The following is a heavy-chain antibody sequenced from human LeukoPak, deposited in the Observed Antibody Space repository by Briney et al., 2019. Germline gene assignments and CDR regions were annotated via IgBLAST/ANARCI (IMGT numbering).Heavy chain of an antibody. D-gene: IGHD2-15*01. CDR3: ARHPKGYFSRFAP. Sequence: SETLSLTCTVSGGSISSTTHYWGWIRQPSGKGLEWIGSIHYSGNTDYNPSLKSRVTISVDTSKNQFSLKLNSVTAADTAVYYCARHPKGYFSRFAPWGQGTLVTVSS. V-gene: IGHV4-39*01. CDR2: IHYSGNT. CDR1: GGSISSTTHY. J-gene: IGHJ5*02.